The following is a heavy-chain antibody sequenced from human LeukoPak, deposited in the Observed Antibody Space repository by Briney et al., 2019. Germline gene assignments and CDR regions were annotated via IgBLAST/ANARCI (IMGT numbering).Heavy chain of an antibody. CDR1: GFTFSDYY. D-gene: IGHD2-2*03. CDR3: TKSGYCSSTSCYVVNAFDI. V-gene: IGHV3-23*01. J-gene: IGHJ3*02. CDR2: ISDSGGST. Sequence: GGSLRLSCAASGFTFSDYYMSWVRQAPGKGLEWVSAISDSGGSTYYADSVKGRFTISRDNTKNTLYLQMNSLRAEDTAVYYCTKSGYCSSTSCYVVNAFDIWGQGTMVTVSS.